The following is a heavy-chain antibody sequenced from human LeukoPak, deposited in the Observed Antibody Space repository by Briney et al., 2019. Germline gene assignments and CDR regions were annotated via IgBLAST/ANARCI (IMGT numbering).Heavy chain of an antibody. CDR2: IYSGGST. CDR1: GFIFSSYS. Sequence: GGSLRLSCAASGFIFSSYSMSWVRQAPGKGLEWVSVIYSGGSTYYADSVKGRFTISRDNSKNTLYLQMNSLRAEDTAVYYCARDDSSGYYDYWGQGTLVTVSS. J-gene: IGHJ4*02. CDR3: ARDDSSGYYDY. D-gene: IGHD3-22*01. V-gene: IGHV3-53*01.